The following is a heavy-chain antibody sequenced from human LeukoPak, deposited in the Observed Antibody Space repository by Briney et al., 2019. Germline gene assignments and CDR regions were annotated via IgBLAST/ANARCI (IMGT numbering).Heavy chain of an antibody. CDR1: GGSISSYY. D-gene: IGHD3-16*01. V-gene: IGHV4-59*01. CDR3: ARGHRLWGLPDY. Sequence: SETLYLTCTVSGGSISSYYRSWIRQPPGKGLEWIGYIYYSGSTNYNPSLKSRVTISVDTSKNQFSLKLSSVTAADTAVYYCARGHRLWGLPDYWGQGTLVTVSS. CDR2: IYYSGST. J-gene: IGHJ4*02.